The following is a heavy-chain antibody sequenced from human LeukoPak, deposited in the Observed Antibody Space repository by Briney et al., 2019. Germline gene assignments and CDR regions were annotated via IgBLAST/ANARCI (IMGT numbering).Heavy chain of an antibody. CDR2: ISGSGLST. J-gene: IGHJ4*02. D-gene: IGHD3-16*01. CDR1: GFTFSSHG. Sequence: GGSLRLSCAASGFTFSSHGVSWVRQAPGKGLEWVSGISGSGLSTYYEDSVKGRHTISRDNSKNTLYLQMNSLRAEDTAVYYCARAPLAGIMKSYFDYWGQGTLVTVSS. CDR3: ARAPLAGIMKSYFDY. V-gene: IGHV3-23*01.